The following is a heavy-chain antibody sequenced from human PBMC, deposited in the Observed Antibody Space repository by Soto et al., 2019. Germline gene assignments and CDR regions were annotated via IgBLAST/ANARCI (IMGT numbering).Heavy chain of an antibody. CDR1: GGSFSGYY. J-gene: IGHJ6*02. D-gene: IGHD2-2*01. CDR3: ARGAYCSSTSCYFWSYYYYGMDV. CDR2: INHSGST. Sequence: SETLSLTCAVYGGSFSGYYWSWIRQPPGKGLEWIGEINHSGSTNYNPSLKSRVTISVDTSKNQFSLKLSSVTAADTAVYYCARGAYCSSTSCYFWSYYYYGMDVWGQGTTVTVSS. V-gene: IGHV4-34*01.